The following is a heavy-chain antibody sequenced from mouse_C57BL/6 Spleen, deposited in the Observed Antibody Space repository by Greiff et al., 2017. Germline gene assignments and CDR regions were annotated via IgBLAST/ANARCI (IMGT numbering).Heavy chain of an antibody. CDR1: GYAFSSSW. V-gene: IGHV1-82*01. Sequence: QVQLQQSGPELVKPGASVKISCKASGYAFSSSWMNWVKQRPGKGLEWIGRIYPGDGDTNYNGKFKGKATLTADKSSSTAYMQLSSLTSEDSAVYFCARVGAYYSSVDYWGQGTTLTVSS. CDR3: ARVGAYYSSVDY. J-gene: IGHJ2*01. CDR2: IYPGDGDT. D-gene: IGHD2-5*01.